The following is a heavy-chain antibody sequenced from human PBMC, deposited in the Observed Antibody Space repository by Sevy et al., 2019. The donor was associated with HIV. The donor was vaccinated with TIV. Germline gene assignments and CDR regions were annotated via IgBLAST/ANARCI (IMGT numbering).Heavy chain of an antibody. Sequence: GGSLRLSCVASGFTFSSYNMNWVRQASGKGLEWVSSISSSSSYVYHAASVKGRITISRDNAKNSLYPQINSLRAEDTAVYYCAKWDADRRWFFDYWGQGTLVTVSS. CDR3: AKWDADRRWFFDY. D-gene: IGHD1-26*01. CDR2: ISSSSSYV. J-gene: IGHJ4*02. CDR1: GFTFSSYN. V-gene: IGHV3-21*06.